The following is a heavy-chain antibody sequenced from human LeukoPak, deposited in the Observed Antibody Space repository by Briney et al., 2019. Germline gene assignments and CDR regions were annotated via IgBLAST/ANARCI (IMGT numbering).Heavy chain of an antibody. CDR1: GFTFSGSA. V-gene: IGHV3-73*01. J-gene: IGHJ2*01. D-gene: IGHD1-14*01. Sequence: GGSLRLSCAASGFTFSGSAMHWVRQASGKGLEWVGRIRSKANSYATAYAASVKGRFTISRDDSKNTAYLQMNSLKTEDTAVYCCTRPVTGYWYFDLWGRGTLVTVSS. CDR3: TRPVTGYWYFDL. CDR2: IRSKANSYAT.